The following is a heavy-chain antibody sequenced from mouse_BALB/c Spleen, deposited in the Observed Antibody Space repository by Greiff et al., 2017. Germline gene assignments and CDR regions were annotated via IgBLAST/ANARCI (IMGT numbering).Heavy chain of an antibody. Sequence: VQLQQSGPQLVRPGASVKISCKASGYSFTSYWMHWVKQRPGQGLEWIGMIDPSDSETRLNQKFKDKATLTVDESSSTAYMQLSSPTSEDSAVYYCARASGLDYWGQGTTLTVSS. J-gene: IGHJ2*01. CDR2: IDPSDSET. CDR1: GYSFTSYW. V-gene: IGHV1S127*01. CDR3: ARASGLDY.